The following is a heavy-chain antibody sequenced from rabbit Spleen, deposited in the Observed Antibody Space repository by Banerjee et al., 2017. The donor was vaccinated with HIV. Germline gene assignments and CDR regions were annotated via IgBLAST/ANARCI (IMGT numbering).Heavy chain of an antibody. CDR2: IDPVFGIT. V-gene: IGHV1S7*01. CDR3: ARDGAGGSYFAL. Sequence: QLVESGGGLVTLGGSLKLSCKASGIDFSSYYMNWVRQAPGKGLEWIGYIDPVFGITYYANWVNGRFSISRDNAQNTVFLQMTSLTAADTATYFCARDGAGGSYFALWGQGTLVTVS. CDR1: GIDFSSYY. J-gene: IGHJ3*01. D-gene: IGHD8-1*01.